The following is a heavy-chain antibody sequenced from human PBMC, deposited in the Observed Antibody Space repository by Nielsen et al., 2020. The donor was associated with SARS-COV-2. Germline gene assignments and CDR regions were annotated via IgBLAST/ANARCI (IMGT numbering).Heavy chain of an antibody. Sequence: ETLSLTCAASGFTVSSNYMSWVRQAPGKGLEWVSVIYSGGSTYYADSVKGRFTISRDNSKNTLYLQMNSLRAEDTAVYYCARDFPYSSGWDYYYGMDVWGQGTTVTVSS. V-gene: IGHV3-53*01. CDR1: GFTVSSNY. CDR2: IYSGGST. D-gene: IGHD6-19*01. J-gene: IGHJ6*02. CDR3: ARDFPYSSGWDYYYGMDV.